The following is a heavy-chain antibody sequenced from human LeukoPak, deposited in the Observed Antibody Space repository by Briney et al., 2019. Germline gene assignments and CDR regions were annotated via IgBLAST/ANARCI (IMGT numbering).Heavy chain of an antibody. CDR2: IYGRGIT. J-gene: IGHJ3*02. CDR3: ARARSWPEHAFDI. CDR1: GFTVSTYF. V-gene: IGHV3-53*01. Sequence: AGGSLRLSCAASGFTVSTYFLSWVRQAPGKGPGWVSVIYGRGITYYADSVKGRFTVSRDNSKNKLSLQMNSLRADDTAVYYCARARSWPEHAFDIWGQGTMVTVSS.